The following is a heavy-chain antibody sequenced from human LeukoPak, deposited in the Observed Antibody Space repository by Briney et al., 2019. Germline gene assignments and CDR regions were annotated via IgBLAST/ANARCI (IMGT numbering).Heavy chain of an antibody. J-gene: IGHJ5*02. CDR2: TYYRSKWYN. CDR3: ARDEDGYNYGFDP. Sequence: SQTLSLTCAISGDSVSTASNAWYWIRQSPSRGLEWLGRTYYRSKWYNDYAVSVKSRIIINPDTSKNQFSLQLNSVTPEDTAVYYCARDEDGYNYGFDPWGQGTLVTVSS. CDR1: GDSVSTASNA. D-gene: IGHD5-24*01. V-gene: IGHV6-1*01.